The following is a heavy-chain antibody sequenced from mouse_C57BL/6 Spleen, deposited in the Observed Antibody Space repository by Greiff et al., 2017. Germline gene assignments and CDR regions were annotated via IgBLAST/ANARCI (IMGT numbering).Heavy chain of an antibody. J-gene: IGHJ4*01. CDR1: GYTFTSYW. V-gene: IGHV1-64*01. CDR3: ARWLLRGYAMDY. D-gene: IGHD2-3*01. CDR2: IHPNSGST. Sequence: QVHVKQPGAELVKPGASVKLSCKASGYTFTSYWMHWVKQRPGQGLEWIGMIHPNSGSTNYNEKFKSKATLTVDKSSSTAYMQLSSLTSEDSAVYYCARWLLRGYAMDYWGQGTSVTVSS.